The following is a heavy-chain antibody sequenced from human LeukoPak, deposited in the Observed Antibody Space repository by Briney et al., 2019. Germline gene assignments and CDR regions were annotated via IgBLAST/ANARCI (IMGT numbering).Heavy chain of an antibody. V-gene: IGHV4-59*01. Sequence: KPSETLSLTCTVSGGSISRYYWSWIRQPPGKGLEWIGYIYYSGSTNYNPSLKSRVTISVDTSKNQFSLKLSSVAAADTAVYYCARSGRPLTYYYGSGSYRNWFDPWGQGTLVTVSS. CDR2: IYYSGST. CDR3: ARSGRPLTYYYGSGSYRNWFDP. J-gene: IGHJ5*02. D-gene: IGHD3-10*01. CDR1: GGSISRYY.